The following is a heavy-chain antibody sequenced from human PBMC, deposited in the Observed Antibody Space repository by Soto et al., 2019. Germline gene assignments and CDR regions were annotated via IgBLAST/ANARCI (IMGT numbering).Heavy chain of an antibody. CDR1: GFKFAIYW. Sequence: PGESLKISCQGPGFKFAIYWISWVRQMPGKGLEWMGVIYPRDSDTRYSPSFQGQVTISADKSISTDYLQWSTLQASDTAVYYCERSSPSADLPYYYGMDVWGQGTTVTVSS. CDR3: ERSSPSADLPYYYGMDV. J-gene: IGHJ6*02. V-gene: IGHV5-51*01. CDR2: IYPRDSDT.